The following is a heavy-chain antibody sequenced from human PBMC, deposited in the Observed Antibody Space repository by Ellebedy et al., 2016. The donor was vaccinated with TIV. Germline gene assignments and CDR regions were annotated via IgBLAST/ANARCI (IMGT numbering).Heavy chain of an antibody. CDR2: VPTSGIT. CDR1: GASLSSTSYY. Sequence: SETLSLTXSVSGASLSSTSYYWNWIRQPAGEGPEWIGRVPTSGITNYNPSLRSRLTMSLDTSKNQFSLSLRSVTAADTAVYYCARDQGPRWFDPWGQGALVTVSS. V-gene: IGHV4-61*02. CDR3: ARDQGPRWFDP. J-gene: IGHJ5*02.